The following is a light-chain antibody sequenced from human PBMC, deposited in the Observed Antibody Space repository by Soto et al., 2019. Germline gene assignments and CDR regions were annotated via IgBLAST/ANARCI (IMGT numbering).Light chain of an antibody. CDR3: QQYFAYPLT. CDR1: QSVGIW. Sequence: DIQLTQSPPTLSASVGDRVTITCRASQSVGIWLAWYQHKPGKAPKVFVYGASSLETGVPSRFGGSGSATEFTLVINGLQADDSATYYCQQYFAYPLTFGQGTKVEVQ. J-gene: IGKJ1*01. CDR2: GAS. V-gene: IGKV1-5*01.